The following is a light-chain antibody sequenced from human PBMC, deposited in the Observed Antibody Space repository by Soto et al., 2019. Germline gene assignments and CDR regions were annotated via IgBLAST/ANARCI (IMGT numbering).Light chain of an antibody. CDR2: DAS. V-gene: IGKV1-5*01. Sequence: GDRVTITCRASQSISTWLAWYQQKPGKAPNLLIYDASSLESGVPSRFSGSGSGTDFTLTISSLQPEDFATYYCQQFNSYPLTFGQGTRLEIK. CDR3: QQFNSYPLT. J-gene: IGKJ5*01. CDR1: QSISTW.